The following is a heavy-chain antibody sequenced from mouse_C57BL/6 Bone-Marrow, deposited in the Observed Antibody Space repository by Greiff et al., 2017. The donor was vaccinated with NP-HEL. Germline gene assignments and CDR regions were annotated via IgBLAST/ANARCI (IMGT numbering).Heavy chain of an antibody. V-gene: IGHV1-69*01. D-gene: IGHD4-1*01. CDR2: LYPSDSYT. CDR1: GYTFSSHW. J-gene: IGHJ2*01. Sequence: VQLQQPGAELVMPGASVKLSCKASGYTFSSHWMHWVKQRPGQGLEWIGELYPSDSYTNYNQKFKGKSTLTVNKASSTTSMQLSSLTSKDSAVDFYATGRELGLYFDDWGQGTTLTVSS. CDR3: ATGRELGLYFDD.